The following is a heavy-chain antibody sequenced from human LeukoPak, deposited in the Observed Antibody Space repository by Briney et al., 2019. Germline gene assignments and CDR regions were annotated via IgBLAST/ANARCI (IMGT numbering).Heavy chain of an antibody. V-gene: IGHV4-61*02. CDR1: GGSVSSGSYY. D-gene: IGHD3-22*01. CDR2: IYTSEST. J-gene: IGHJ4*02. Sequence: SETLSLTCTVSGGSVSSGSYYWSWIRQPAGKGLEWIGRIYTSESTNYNPSLKSRVIISVDTSKNQFSLKLSSVTAADTAVYYCARARDDYYDSSEDYWGQGTLVTVSS. CDR3: ARARDDYYDSSEDY.